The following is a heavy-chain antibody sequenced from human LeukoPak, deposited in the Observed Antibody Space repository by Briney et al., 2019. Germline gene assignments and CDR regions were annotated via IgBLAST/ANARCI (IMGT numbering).Heavy chain of an antibody. CDR2: ISSSSSYI. D-gene: IGHD2-21*01. V-gene: IGHV3-21*01. CDR1: GFTFSSYS. J-gene: IGHJ4*02. Sequence: SGGSLRLSCAASGFTFSSYSMNWVRQAPGKGLEWVSSISSSSSYIYYADSVKGRFTISRDNAKNSLYLQMNSLRAEDTAVYYCARGGFDDYSSDYWGQGTLVTASS. CDR3: ARGGFDDYSSDY.